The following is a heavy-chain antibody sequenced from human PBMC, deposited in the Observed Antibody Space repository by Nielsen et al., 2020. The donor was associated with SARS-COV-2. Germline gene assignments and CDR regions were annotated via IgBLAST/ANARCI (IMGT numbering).Heavy chain of an antibody. D-gene: IGHD6-19*01. CDR1: GFTFSSYA. CDR2: ISGSGGST. CDR3: AKLINEIAVADDYYGMDV. V-gene: IGHV3-23*01. J-gene: IGHJ6*02. Sequence: GESLKISCAASGFTFSSYAMSWVRQAPGKGLEWVSAISGSGGSTYYADSVKGRFTISRDNAKNSLYLQMNSLRAEDTALYYCAKLINEIAVADDYYGMDVWGQGTTVTVSS.